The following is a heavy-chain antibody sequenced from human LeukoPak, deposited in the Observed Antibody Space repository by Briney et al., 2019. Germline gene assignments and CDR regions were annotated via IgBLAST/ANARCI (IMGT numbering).Heavy chain of an antibody. D-gene: IGHD6-13*01. CDR1: GFTFSNYG. CDR2: IWYDGSNK. Sequence: GGSLRLSCAASGFTFSNYGMHWVRQAPGKGLEWVTIIWYDGSNKYYADSVKGRFTISRDNSKNTLYLQMNSLRAEDTAVYYCARDRDVYSSRWNRNFAYWGQGTLVTVSA. V-gene: IGHV3-33*01. J-gene: IGHJ4*02. CDR3: ARDRDVYSSRWNRNFAY.